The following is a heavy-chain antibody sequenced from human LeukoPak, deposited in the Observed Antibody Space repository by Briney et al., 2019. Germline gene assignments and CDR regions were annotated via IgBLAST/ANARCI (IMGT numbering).Heavy chain of an antibody. J-gene: IGHJ6*03. D-gene: IGHD6-13*01. CDR3: ASVYISSTRWYGYPVYYYYYMDV. V-gene: IGHV1-2*02. Sequence: ASVKVSCKASGYTFTGYYMHWVRQAPGQGLEWMGWINPNSGGTNYAQKFQGRVTMTRDTSISTAYMELSRLRSDDTAVYYCASVYISSTRWYGYPVYYYYYMDVWGKGTTVTVSS. CDR1: GYTFTGYY. CDR2: INPNSGGT.